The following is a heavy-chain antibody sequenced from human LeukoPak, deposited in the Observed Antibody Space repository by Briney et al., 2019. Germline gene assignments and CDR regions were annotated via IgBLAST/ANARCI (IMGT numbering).Heavy chain of an antibody. J-gene: IGHJ5*02. CDR1: GGSISSSSYY. D-gene: IGHD6-6*01. V-gene: IGHV4-39*01. Sequence: PSETLSLTCTVSGGSISSSSYYWGWIRQPPGKGLEWIGSIYYTGSAYYNPSLKSRVTISVDTSKNQFSLKLSSVTAADMAVYYCARRGMGSSASRFDPWGQGTLVTVSS. CDR2: IYYTGSA. CDR3: ARRGMGSSASRFDP.